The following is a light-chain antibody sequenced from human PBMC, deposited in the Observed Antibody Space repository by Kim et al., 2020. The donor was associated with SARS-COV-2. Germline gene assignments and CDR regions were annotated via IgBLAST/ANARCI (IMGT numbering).Light chain of an antibody. CDR3: QQFAISPFT. V-gene: IGKV3-20*01. Sequence: EIVLTQSPGTLSLSPGERVTLSCRSSQRLSSNYLAWYQQKPGQTPRLLIYGASSRATGIPDRFSGGGSGTDFTLTISRLETEDFAVFYCQQFAISPFTFGGGTKVDIK. CDR1: QRLSSNY. CDR2: GAS. J-gene: IGKJ4*01.